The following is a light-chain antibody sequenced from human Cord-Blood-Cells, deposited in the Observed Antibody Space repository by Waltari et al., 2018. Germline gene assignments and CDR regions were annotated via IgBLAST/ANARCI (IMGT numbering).Light chain of an antibody. Sequence: QSALTQPRSVSGSPGQSVTISCTGTSSDVGGYNYASWYQQHPGQAPKLMIYDVSKRPSGVPDRFSGSKSGNTASLTISGLQAEDEADYYCCSYAGSYTWVFGGGTKLTVL. V-gene: IGLV2-11*02. CDR2: DVS. J-gene: IGLJ3*02. CDR1: SSDVGGYNY. CDR3: CSYAGSYTWV.